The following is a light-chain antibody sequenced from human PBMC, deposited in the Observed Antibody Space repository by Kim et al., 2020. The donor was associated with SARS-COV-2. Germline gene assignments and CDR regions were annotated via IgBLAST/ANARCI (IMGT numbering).Light chain of an antibody. CDR3: SSYTSTNTWV. CDR2: EVG. V-gene: IGLV2-18*02. CDR1: SSDVGGYNR. J-gene: IGLJ3*02. Sequence: GQSVTISCTGTSSDVGGYNRVSWYQQPPGTAPKLIIYEVGIRPSGVPDRFSGSKSGNTASLIISGLQAEDEADYYCSSYTSTNTWVFGGGTQLTVL.